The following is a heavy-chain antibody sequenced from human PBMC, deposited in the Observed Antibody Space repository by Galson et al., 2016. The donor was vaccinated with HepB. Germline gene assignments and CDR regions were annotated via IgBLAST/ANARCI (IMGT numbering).Heavy chain of an antibody. V-gene: IGHV3-48*02. J-gene: IGHJ4*02. CDR1: GFALSSHT. Sequence: SLRLSCAASGFALSSHTMNWVRQAPGKGLEWLSDISNSGRTIHYADTVEGRFAISRDNAKNSLHLQMQSLRNEDTAVYYCASSGVSGFDKWGQGTLVTVPS. CDR2: ISNSGRTI. D-gene: IGHD2-15*01. CDR3: ASSGVSGFDK.